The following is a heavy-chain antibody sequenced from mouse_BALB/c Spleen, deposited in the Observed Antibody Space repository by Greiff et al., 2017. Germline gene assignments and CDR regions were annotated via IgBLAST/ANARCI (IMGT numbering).Heavy chain of an antibody. J-gene: IGHJ4*01. CDR1: GFSLTSYG. Sequence: VKLVESGPGLVQPSQSLSITCTASGFSLTSYGVHWVRQSPGKGLEWLGVIWSGGSTDDNAAFISRLSISKDNTKSQVFFKMISLQATDTAIYYCARKDGAIDYWGQGTSVTVSA. CDR2: IWSGGST. CDR3: ARKDGAIDY. V-gene: IGHV2-2*02.